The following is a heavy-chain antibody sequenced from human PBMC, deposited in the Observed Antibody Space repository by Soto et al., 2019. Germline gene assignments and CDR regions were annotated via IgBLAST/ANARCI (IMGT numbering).Heavy chain of an antibody. CDR3: ARSVAARYYGMDV. CDR1: GYSFTSYW. V-gene: IGHV5-10-1*01. CDR2: VDPSDSYT. Sequence: GESLKISCKGSGYSFTSYWIGWVRQMPGKGLEWMGRVDPSDSYTNYSPSFQGHVTISADRSISTAYLQWSSLKASDTAMYYCARSVAARYYGMDVWGQGTTVTVSS. J-gene: IGHJ6*02. D-gene: IGHD6-6*01.